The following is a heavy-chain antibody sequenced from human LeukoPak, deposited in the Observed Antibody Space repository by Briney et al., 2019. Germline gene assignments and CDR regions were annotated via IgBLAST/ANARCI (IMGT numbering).Heavy chain of an antibody. Sequence: SQTLSLTCAISGDSVSSNSVTWNWIRQSPSRGLEWLGRTYYRSTWYNDYAVSVRGRIAVNPDTSKNQFSLHLNSVTPEDTAVYYCARRLTQYDCFDPWGQGIPVTVSS. D-gene: IGHD2-2*01. V-gene: IGHV6-1*01. J-gene: IGHJ5*02. CDR2: TYYRSTWYN. CDR1: GDSVSSNSVT. CDR3: ARRLTQYDCFDP.